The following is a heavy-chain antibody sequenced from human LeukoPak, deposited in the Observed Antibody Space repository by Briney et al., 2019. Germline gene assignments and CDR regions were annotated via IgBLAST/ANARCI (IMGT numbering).Heavy chain of an antibody. D-gene: IGHD6-19*01. Sequence: ASVKVSCKASGYTFTGFYIHWVRQAPGQGLEWMGWINPNSGGTKYAQRFQGRVTMTRDTSISTAYMELNSLRSDDTAVYYCATKKYSSGWYEDYFDYWGQGTLVTVSS. J-gene: IGHJ4*02. CDR2: INPNSGGT. CDR3: ATKKYSSGWYEDYFDY. CDR1: GYTFTGFY. V-gene: IGHV1-2*02.